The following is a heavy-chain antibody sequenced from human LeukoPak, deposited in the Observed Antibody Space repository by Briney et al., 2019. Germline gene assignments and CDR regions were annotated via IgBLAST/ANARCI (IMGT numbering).Heavy chain of an antibody. CDR3: AREGGYSYGEIDY. J-gene: IGHJ4*02. Sequence: GASVKVSRKASGGTFSSYAISWVQQAPGQGLEWMGGIIPIFGTANYAQKFQGRVTITTDESTSTAYMELSSLRSEDTAVYYCAREGGYSYGEIDYWGQGTLVTVSS. CDR2: IIPIFGTA. D-gene: IGHD5-18*01. CDR1: GGTFSSYA. V-gene: IGHV1-69*05.